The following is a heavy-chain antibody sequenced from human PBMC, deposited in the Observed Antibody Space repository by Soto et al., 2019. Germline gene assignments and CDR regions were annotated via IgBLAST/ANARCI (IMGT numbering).Heavy chain of an antibody. CDR2: INHSGST. Sequence: QVQLQQRGAGLLKPSETLSLTCAVYVGSFSDYYWSWIRQPPGKGLEWIGDINHSGSTYYNPSLKRRVSISVDTSNNQFSLRLTSVTAADTGVYYCARTRISWSGYPHYFDYWGQGTLVTVSS. V-gene: IGHV4-34*01. J-gene: IGHJ4*02. D-gene: IGHD3-3*01. CDR1: VGSFSDYY. CDR3: ARTRISWSGYPHYFDY.